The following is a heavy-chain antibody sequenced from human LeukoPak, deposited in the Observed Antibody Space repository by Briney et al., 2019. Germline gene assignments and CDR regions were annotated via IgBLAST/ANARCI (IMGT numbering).Heavy chain of an antibody. CDR1: GGSFSGYY. V-gene: IGHV4-34*01. CDR2: INHSGST. Sequence: TSETLSLTCAVYGGSFSGYYWSWIRQPPGKGLEWIGEINHSGSTNYNPSLKSRVTISVDTSKNQFSLKLSSVTAADTAVYYCARHGVLGYCSSTSCYHDPWGQGTLVTVSS. CDR3: ARHGVLGYCSSTSCYHDP. J-gene: IGHJ5*02. D-gene: IGHD2-2*01.